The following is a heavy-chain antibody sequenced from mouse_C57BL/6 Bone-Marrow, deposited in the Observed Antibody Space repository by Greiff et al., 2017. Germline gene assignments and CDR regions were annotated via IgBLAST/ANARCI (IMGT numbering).Heavy chain of an antibody. CDR3: ARSRGERRQFAY. V-gene: IGHV1-54*01. Sequence: VQLQQSGAELVRPGTSVKVSCKASGYAFTNYLIEWVKQRPGQGLEWIGVINPGSGGTNYNEKFKGKATLPADKSSSTAYMQLSSLTSEDSAVYFCARSRGERRQFAYWGQGTLVTVSA. CDR1: GYAFTNYL. J-gene: IGHJ3*01. CDR2: INPGSGGT.